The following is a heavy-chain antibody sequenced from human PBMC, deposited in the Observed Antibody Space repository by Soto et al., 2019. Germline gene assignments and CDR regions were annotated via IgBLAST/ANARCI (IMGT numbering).Heavy chain of an antibody. D-gene: IGHD2-15*01. V-gene: IGHV1-69*13. Sequence: SVKVSCKASGGTFSSYAISWVRQAPGQGLEWMGGIIPIFGTANYAQKFQGRVTITADESTSTAYMELSSPRSEDTAVYYCALGYCSGGSCYSGSDFDYWGQGTLVTVSS. J-gene: IGHJ4*02. CDR2: IIPIFGTA. CDR1: GGTFSSYA. CDR3: ALGYCSGGSCYSGSDFDY.